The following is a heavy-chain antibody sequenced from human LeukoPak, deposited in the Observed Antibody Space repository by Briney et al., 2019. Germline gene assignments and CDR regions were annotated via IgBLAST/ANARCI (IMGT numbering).Heavy chain of an antibody. Sequence: PGGSLRLSCAASGFTVSSNYMSWVRQAPGKGLEWVSVIYSGGSTYYADSVKGRITISRDNSKNTLYLQMNSLRAEDTAVFYCARGRIHAFDIWGQGTMVTVSS. D-gene: IGHD2-15*01. CDR3: ARGRIHAFDI. V-gene: IGHV3-53*01. J-gene: IGHJ3*02. CDR1: GFTVSSNY. CDR2: IYSGGST.